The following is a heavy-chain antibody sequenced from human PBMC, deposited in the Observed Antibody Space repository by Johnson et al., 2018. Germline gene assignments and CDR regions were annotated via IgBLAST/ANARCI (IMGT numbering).Heavy chain of an antibody. J-gene: IGHJ6*02. V-gene: IGHV3-74*01. CDR3: ARATGVGDSSGSYGMDV. CDR2: INSDGSST. Sequence: EVQLVETGGGLVQPGGSLRLSCAASGFTFSSYWMHWVRQAPGKGLVWVSRINSDGSSTSYSDSVKGRFTISRDNAKNTLYLQMNSLGAEDTAVYYCARATGVGDSSGSYGMDVWGQGTTVTVSS. CDR1: GFTFSSYW. D-gene: IGHD3-22*01.